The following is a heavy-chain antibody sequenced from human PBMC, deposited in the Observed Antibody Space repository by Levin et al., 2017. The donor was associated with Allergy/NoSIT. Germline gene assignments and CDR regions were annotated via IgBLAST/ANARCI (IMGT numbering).Heavy chain of an antibody. Sequence: GGSLRLSCAASGFTFSSFAMHWVRQSPGKGLECVAVMSSDGSNQYYADSVRGRFTISRDNSKNTLYLQMNSLRAEDTAGYYCAAGWKLSGWGQGTLVTVSS. J-gene: IGHJ4*02. CDR1: GFTFSSFA. V-gene: IGHV3-30-3*01. D-gene: IGHD1-26*01. CDR2: MSSDGSNQ. CDR3: AAGWKLSG.